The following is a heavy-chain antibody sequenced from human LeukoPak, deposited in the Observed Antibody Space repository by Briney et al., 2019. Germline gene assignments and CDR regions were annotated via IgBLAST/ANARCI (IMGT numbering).Heavy chain of an antibody. CDR2: MNPNSGNT. D-gene: IGHD3-9*01. J-gene: IGHJ6*02. V-gene: IGHV1-8*02. CDR1: GGTSSSYA. CDR3: ARRYYDISYGMDV. Sequence: GASVKVSCKASGGTSSSYAISWVRQAPGQGLEWMGRMNPNSGNTGYAQKFQGRVTMTRNTSISTAYMELSSLRSEDTAVYYCARRYYDISYGMDVWGQGTTVTVSS.